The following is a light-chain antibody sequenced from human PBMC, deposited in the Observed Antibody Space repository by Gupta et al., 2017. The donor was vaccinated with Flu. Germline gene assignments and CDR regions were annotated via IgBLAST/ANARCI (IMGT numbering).Light chain of an antibody. V-gene: IGKV1-39*01. J-gene: IGKJ3*01. CDR1: QSISSH. Sequence: DIQMTQSPSSLSASVGDRVTITCRASQSISSHLNWYQQKPGKAPNLLIYAASILQSGVPSRFRGSGKGKDVTLTISSRQPEDFATYFCQQSDSNPPFTFGHGTKVDIK. CDR2: AAS. CDR3: QQSDSNPPFT.